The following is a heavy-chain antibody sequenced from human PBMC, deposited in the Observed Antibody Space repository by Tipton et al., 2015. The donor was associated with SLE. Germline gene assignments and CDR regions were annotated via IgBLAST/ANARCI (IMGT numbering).Heavy chain of an antibody. J-gene: IGHJ4*02. CDR3: ARAPGQLWPWDY. D-gene: IGHD5-18*01. CDR2: INHSGST. V-gene: IGHV4-34*01. Sequence: TLSLTCAVYGGSFSGYYWSWIRQPPGKGLEWIGEINHSGSTNYNPSLKSRVTISLDTSKNQFSLKVSSVTAADTAVYYCARAPGQLWPWDYWGQGTLVTVSS. CDR1: GGSFSGYY.